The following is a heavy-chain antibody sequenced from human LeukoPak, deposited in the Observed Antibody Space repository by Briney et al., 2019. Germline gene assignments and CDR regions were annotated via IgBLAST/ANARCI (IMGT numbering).Heavy chain of an antibody. V-gene: IGHV4-34*01. CDR1: GGSFSGYY. CDR2: INHSGST. Sequence: SETLSLTCAVYGGSFSGYYWSWIRQPPGKGLEWIGEINHSGSTNYNPSLKSRVTISVDTSKNQFSLKLSSVTAADTAVYYCARGAPGYHDAFDIWGQGTMVTVSS. D-gene: IGHD6-25*01. CDR3: ARGAPGYHDAFDI. J-gene: IGHJ3*02.